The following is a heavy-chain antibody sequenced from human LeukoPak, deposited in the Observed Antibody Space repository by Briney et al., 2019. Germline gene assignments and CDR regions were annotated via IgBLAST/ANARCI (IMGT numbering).Heavy chain of an antibody. Sequence: GGSPRLSCAASGFTFSSYVMSWVRQAPGKGLEWVSAISGSDGNTYYGDSVKGRFTISRDNSRNTLYMQMNSLRADDTAVYYCAKVGPGAARDYWCQGTLVTVSS. CDR3: AKVGPGAARDY. D-gene: IGHD6-6*01. CDR1: GFTFSSYV. V-gene: IGHV3-23*01. CDR2: ISGSDGNT. J-gene: IGHJ4*02.